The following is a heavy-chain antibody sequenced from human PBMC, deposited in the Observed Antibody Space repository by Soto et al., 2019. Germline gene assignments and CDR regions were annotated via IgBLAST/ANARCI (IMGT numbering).Heavy chain of an antibody. V-gene: IGHV4-34*01. CDR1: GGSFSGYY. D-gene: IGHD2-2*01. J-gene: IGHJ4*02. CDR3: ARGIGYCSSINCYSSRRLRFDS. CDR2: VNNSGTT. Sequence: QVQLQQWGAGLLKPSETLSLTCAVSGGSFSGYYWTWIRQSPKQGLEWIGVVNNSGTTYYNPSLKTPVNISVHTPNNQFSLKMSSVTAADPAVYYCARGIGYCSSINCYSSRRLRFDSWGQGTLVTVSS.